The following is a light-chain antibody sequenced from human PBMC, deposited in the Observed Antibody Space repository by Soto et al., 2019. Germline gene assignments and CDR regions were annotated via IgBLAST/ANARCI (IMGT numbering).Light chain of an antibody. CDR3: QQYNNWPS. J-gene: IGKJ4*01. CDR1: QSVSSN. CDR2: GAS. Sequence: EIVMTQSPATLSVSPGERATLSCRASQSVSSNLAWYQQKPGQAPRLLIYGASTRATGIPARFSGSGSGTAFTLTITSLQYEDFAVYYCQQYNNWPSFGGGTKVEIK. V-gene: IGKV3-15*01.